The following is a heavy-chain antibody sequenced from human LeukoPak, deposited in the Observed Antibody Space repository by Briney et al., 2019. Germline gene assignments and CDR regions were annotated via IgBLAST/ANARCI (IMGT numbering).Heavy chain of an antibody. V-gene: IGHV3-73*01. J-gene: IGHJ6*03. Sequence: GGSLRLSCAASGFTFSGSAMHWDRQASGKGLEWVGRIRSKANSYETAYAASVKGRFTISRDDSKNTAYLQMNSPKTEDTAVYYCNCGRLDYGFFYYYYYMDVWGKGTTVTVSS. CDR3: NCGRLDYGFFYYYYYMDV. D-gene: IGHD4-17*01. CDR2: IRSKANSYET. CDR1: GFTFSGSA.